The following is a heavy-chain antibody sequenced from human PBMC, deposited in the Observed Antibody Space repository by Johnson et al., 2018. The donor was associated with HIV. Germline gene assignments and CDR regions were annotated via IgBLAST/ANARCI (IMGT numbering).Heavy chain of an antibody. CDR2: INWNSGSI. J-gene: IGHJ3*02. V-gene: IGHV3-48*04. CDR1: GFTFSSYG. Sequence: VQLVESGGGVVQPGGSLRLSCAASGFTFSSYGMHWVRQAPGKGLEWVSGINWNSGSIGYADSVKGRFTISRDNAKNSLYLQMTSLRGEDTAVYYCARERSRGGYSGYDYGAFDIWGQGTMVTVSS. CDR3: ARERSRGGYSGYDYGAFDI. D-gene: IGHD5-12*01.